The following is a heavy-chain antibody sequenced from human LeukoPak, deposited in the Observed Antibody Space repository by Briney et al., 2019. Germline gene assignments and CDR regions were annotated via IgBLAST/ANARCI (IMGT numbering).Heavy chain of an antibody. CDR3: ARDGARWLQLYYFDY. Sequence: PGGSLRLSCAASGFTFSSYGMHWVRQAPGKGLEWVAVISYDGSNKYYADSVKGRFTISRDNSKSTLYLQMNSLRAEDTAVYYCARDGARWLQLYYFDYWGQGTLVTVSS. CDR2: ISYDGSNK. D-gene: IGHD5-24*01. CDR1: GFTFSSYG. J-gene: IGHJ4*02. V-gene: IGHV3-30*03.